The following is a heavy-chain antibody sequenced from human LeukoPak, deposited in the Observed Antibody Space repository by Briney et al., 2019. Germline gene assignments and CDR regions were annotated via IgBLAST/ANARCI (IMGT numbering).Heavy chain of an antibody. CDR1: GFIFSSYV. Sequence: PGGSLRLSCAASGFIFSSYVIHWVRQAPGKGLEWVAAISYDGSGEYYTDSVKGRFTIYRDNSKNTLYLQMNSLRTEDTAVYYCARVPYVSGTFDYWGQGTLVTVSS. D-gene: IGHD3-10*01. CDR3: ARVPYVSGTFDY. CDR2: ISYDGSGE. V-gene: IGHV3-30-3*01. J-gene: IGHJ4*02.